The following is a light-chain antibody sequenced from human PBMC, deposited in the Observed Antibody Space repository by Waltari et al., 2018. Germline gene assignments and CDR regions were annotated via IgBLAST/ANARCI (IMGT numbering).Light chain of an antibody. V-gene: IGLV2-11*01. Sequence: QSALTQPRSVSGSPGQSVTISCTGTSSDVGGYDYVSWYQHHPDKAPKRMIFDVSTRPAGVPHRLSGSKAGNTASRTISGLQAEDEADYFCCSHAGSDTFKVFGTGTKVTVL. CDR3: CSHAGSDTFKV. J-gene: IGLJ1*01. CDR2: DVS. CDR1: SSDVGGYDY.